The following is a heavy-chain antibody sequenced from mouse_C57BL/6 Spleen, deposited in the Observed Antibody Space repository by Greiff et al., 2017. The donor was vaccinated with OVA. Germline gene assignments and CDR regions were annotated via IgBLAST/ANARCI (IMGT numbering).Heavy chain of an antibody. CDR1: GSAFSSYW. CDR3: ARSGGLAWAMDY. V-gene: IGHV1-80*01. J-gene: IGHJ4*01. CDR2: IYPGDGDT. Sequence: QVQLQQSGAELVKPGASVKISCKASGSAFSSYWMNWVKQRPGKGLEWIGQIYPGDGDTNYNGKFKGKATLTADKSSSTAYMQLSSLTSEDSAVYFCARSGGLAWAMDYWGQGTSVTVSS. D-gene: IGHD3-2*02.